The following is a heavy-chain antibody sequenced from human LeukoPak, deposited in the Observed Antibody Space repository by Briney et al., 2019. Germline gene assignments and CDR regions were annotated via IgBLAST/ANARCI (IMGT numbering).Heavy chain of an antibody. CDR1: GFTFSSYA. J-gene: IGHJ4*02. CDR2: ISGSGGST. CDR3: AKDAASVYYDYIWGSSRYFDY. D-gene: IGHD3-16*02. V-gene: IGHV3-23*01. Sequence: GGSLRLSSAASGFTFSSYAMSWVCQAPGKGLEWVSAISGSGGSTYYADSVKGRFTISRDNSKNTLYLQMNSLRAEDTAVYYCAKDAASVYYDYIWGSSRYFDYWGQGTLVTVSS.